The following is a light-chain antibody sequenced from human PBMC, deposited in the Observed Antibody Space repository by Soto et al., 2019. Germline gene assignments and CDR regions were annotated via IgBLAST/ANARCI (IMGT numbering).Light chain of an antibody. Sequence: EIVLTQSPATLSLSPGERATLSCRASQSVSSYLAWYQQKPGQAPRLPISDASNRATGIPARFSGSGSGTDFTLTISSLEPEDFAVYYCQQRSNWSLTFGGGTKVEIK. CDR1: QSVSSY. CDR2: DAS. V-gene: IGKV3-11*01. CDR3: QQRSNWSLT. J-gene: IGKJ4*01.